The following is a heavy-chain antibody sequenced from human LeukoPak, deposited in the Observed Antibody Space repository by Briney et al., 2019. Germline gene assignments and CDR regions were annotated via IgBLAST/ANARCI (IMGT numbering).Heavy chain of an antibody. CDR3: ARVRCSSNSCFPDY. J-gene: IGHJ4*02. Sequence: GGSLRLSCAAPGFTFSTYWMSWVRQAPGNGLAWVANIKQDGSDKYYVGSVKGRLTISRDNAKNSLFLQMNSLRAEDTAVYYCARVRCSSNSCFPDYWGQGTLVTGSS. CDR2: IKQDGSDK. CDR1: GFTFSTYW. D-gene: IGHD2-2*01. V-gene: IGHV3-7*01.